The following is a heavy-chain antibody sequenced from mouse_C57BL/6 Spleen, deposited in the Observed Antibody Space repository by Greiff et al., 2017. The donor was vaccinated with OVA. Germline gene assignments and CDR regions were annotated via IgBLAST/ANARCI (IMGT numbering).Heavy chain of an antibody. CDR3: ASLLWREPMDY. CDR1: GYTFTSYT. D-gene: IGHD1-1*02. V-gene: IGHV1-4*01. Sequence: QVQLQQSGAELARPGASVKMSCKASGYTFTSYTMHWVKQRPGQGLEWIGYINPSSGYTKYNQKFKDKATLTADKSSSTAYMQLSSLTSEDSAVYYCASLLWREPMDYWGQGTSVTVSS. J-gene: IGHJ4*01. CDR2: INPSSGYT.